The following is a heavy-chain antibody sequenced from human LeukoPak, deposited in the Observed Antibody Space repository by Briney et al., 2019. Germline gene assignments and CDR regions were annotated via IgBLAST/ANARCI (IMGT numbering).Heavy chain of an antibody. D-gene: IGHD1-26*01. Sequence: PGGSLRLSCAASGFTFSDYYMSWIRQAPGKGLEWVANIKQEGSEIYYVDSVKGRFTISKDNAKNSLYLQMNSLRAEDTAVYYCARSGIWHFGRLTWSTDVWGQGTTVTVSS. CDR3: ARSGIWHFGRLTWSTDV. V-gene: IGHV3-7*01. CDR2: IKQEGSEI. CDR1: GFTFSDYY. J-gene: IGHJ6*02.